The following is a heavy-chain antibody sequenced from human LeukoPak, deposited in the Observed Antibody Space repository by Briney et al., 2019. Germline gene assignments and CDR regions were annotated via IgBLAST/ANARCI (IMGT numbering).Heavy chain of an antibody. CDR3: ASRAIGMATTEVDY. J-gene: IGHJ4*02. V-gene: IGHV4-34*01. CDR2: INHSGST. Sequence: SETLSLTCAVYGGSFSGYYWSWIREPPGKGLEWIGEINHSGSTNYNPSLKIRVTISVDTSKTQFSLKLSSVTAADTAVYYCASRAIGMATTEVDYWGQGTLVTVSS. D-gene: IGHD5-24*01. CDR1: GGSFSGYY.